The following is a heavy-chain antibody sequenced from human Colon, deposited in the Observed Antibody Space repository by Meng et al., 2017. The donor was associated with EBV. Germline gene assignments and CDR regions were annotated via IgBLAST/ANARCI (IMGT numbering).Heavy chain of an antibody. CDR2: IYHGVNI. CDR3: VRDTRRGGGWFDP. J-gene: IGHJ5*02. D-gene: IGHD3-10*01. CDR1: GDSITSGDYS. V-gene: IGHV4-30-2*01. Sequence: QVQLQDAGPGLVRPSQTLSLTCAVSGDSITSGDYSWTWIRQPPGKGLEWIGYIYHGVNIYYTPSLRSRVTISVDKSRNQFSLKLTSVSAADTAVYYCVRDTRRGGGWFDPWGQGTLLTVSS.